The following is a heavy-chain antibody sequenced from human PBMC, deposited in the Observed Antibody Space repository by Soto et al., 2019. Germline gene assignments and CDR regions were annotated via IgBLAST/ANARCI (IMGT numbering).Heavy chain of an antibody. J-gene: IGHJ4*02. Sequence: QVQLVQSGAEVKKPGSSVKVSCKASGGTFSSYTISWVRQAPGQGLEWMGRIIPILGIANYAQKFQGRVTITADKSTNTAYMELSSLRSEDTAVYYCARGSNYERFDYWGQGTLVTVSS. CDR1: GGTFSSYT. CDR2: IIPILGIA. D-gene: IGHD3-22*01. V-gene: IGHV1-69*02. CDR3: ARGSNYERFDY.